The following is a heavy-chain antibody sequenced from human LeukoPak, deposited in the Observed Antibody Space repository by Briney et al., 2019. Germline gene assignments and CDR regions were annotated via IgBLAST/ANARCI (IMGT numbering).Heavy chain of an antibody. D-gene: IGHD6-13*01. CDR1: GGSIRSYY. Sequence: SETLSLTCSVSGGSIRSYYWSWIRQPPGKGLEWIGYIYNSGSTNYNPSLKSRVTISVDTSKNQFSLKLSSVTAADTAVYYCARRRAEGGSNGHYNWFDPWGQGILVTVSS. CDR3: ARRRAEGGSNGHYNWFDP. J-gene: IGHJ5*02. CDR2: IYNSGST. V-gene: IGHV4-59*08.